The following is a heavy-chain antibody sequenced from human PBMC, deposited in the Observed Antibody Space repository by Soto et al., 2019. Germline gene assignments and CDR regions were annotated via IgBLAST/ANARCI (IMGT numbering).Heavy chain of an antibody. Sequence: SETLSLTCTVSGGSISSRSFYWGWIRQPPGKGLEWIGSFYYSGSTYYNPSLKSRVTISVDTSENQFALKLSSVTAADTAVYYCARAWSGLRRGDADYWGQGTLVTVSS. V-gene: IGHV4-39*01. CDR3: ARAWSGLRRGDADY. CDR1: GGSISSRSFY. D-gene: IGHD3-10*01. CDR2: FYYSGST. J-gene: IGHJ4*02.